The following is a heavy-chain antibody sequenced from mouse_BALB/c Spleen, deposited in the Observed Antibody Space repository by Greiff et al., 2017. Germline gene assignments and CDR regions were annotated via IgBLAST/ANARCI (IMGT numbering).Heavy chain of an antibody. J-gene: IGHJ4*01. CDR2: IDPANGNT. CDR3: ARGAYGAMDY. V-gene: IGHV14-3*02. Sequence: EVQLQESGAELVKPGASVKLSCTASGFNIKDTYMHWVKQRPEQGLEWIGRIDPANGNTKYDPKFQGKATITADTSSNTAYLQLSSLTSEDTAVYYCARGAYGAMDYWGQGTSVTVSS. D-gene: IGHD6-5*01. CDR1: GFNIKDTY.